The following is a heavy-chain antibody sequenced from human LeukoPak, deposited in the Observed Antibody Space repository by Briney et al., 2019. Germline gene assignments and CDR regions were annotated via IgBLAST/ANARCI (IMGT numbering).Heavy chain of an antibody. Sequence: SVKVSCKASGGTFSSYGISWVRQAPGQGIVWMGGIIPIFGTANYAQKFQGRVTITADKSTSTAYMELSSLRSEDTAVYYCASPPADYYDSRDYFDYWGQGTLVTVSS. CDR2: IIPIFGTA. CDR1: GGTFSSYG. V-gene: IGHV1-69*06. J-gene: IGHJ4*02. D-gene: IGHD3-22*01. CDR3: ASPPADYYDSRDYFDY.